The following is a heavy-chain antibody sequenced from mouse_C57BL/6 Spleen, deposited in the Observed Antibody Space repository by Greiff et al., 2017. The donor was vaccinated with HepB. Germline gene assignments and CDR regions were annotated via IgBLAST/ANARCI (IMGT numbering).Heavy chain of an antibody. Sequence: EVMLVESEGGLVQPGSSMKLSCTASGFTFSDYYMAWVRQVPEKGLEWVANINYDGSSTYYLDSLKSRFIISRDNAKNILYLQMSSLKSEDTATYYCARDRGYYGSSYGFDYWGQGTTLTVSS. CDR1: GFTFSDYY. CDR3: ARDRGYYGSSYGFDY. D-gene: IGHD1-1*01. V-gene: IGHV5-16*01. CDR2: INYDGSST. J-gene: IGHJ2*01.